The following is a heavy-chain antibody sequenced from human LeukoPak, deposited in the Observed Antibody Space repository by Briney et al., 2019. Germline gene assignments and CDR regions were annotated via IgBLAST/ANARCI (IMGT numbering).Heavy chain of an antibody. J-gene: IGHJ4*02. CDR2: IYYSGTT. CDR1: GGSISSSSYY. CDR3: ARVTLYFDFSTGNHYYFDS. V-gene: IGHV4-39*07. Sequence: PSETLSLTCTVSGGSISSSSYYWGWIRQPPGKGLEWIGSIYYSGTTYYNPSLKSRVSISVDTSKNQISLKLSSVTAADTAVYYCARVTLYFDFSTGNHYYFDSWGQGTLVIVSS. D-gene: IGHD3-3*01.